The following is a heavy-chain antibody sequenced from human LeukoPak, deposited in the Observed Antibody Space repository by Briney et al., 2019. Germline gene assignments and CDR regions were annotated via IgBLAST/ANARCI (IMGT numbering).Heavy chain of an antibody. Sequence: GGSLRLSCAASGFTFSSYGMHWVRQAPGKGLEWVSSISSSSSYIYYADSVKGRFTISRDNAKNSLYLQMNSLRAEDTAVYYCANGIAAAAPSEYFQHWGQGTLVTVSS. CDR1: GFTFSSYG. CDR2: ISSSSSYI. D-gene: IGHD6-13*01. CDR3: ANGIAAAAPSEYFQH. J-gene: IGHJ1*01. V-gene: IGHV3-21*01.